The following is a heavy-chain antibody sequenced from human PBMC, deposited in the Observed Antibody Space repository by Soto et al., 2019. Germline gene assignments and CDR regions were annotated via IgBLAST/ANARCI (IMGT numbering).Heavy chain of an antibody. CDR3: AREVNNYYGMDV. CDR1: GASISSDDYY. Sequence: QVQLQESGPGLVKPSQTLSLTCSISGASISSDDYYWSWFRQPPGKGLEWIGYISYSGSTYYNPSLKCRITISVDTSKTQFSLILSSVTAADTAVFYCAREVNNYYGMDVWGQGTTVTVSS. V-gene: IGHV4-30-4*01. CDR2: ISYSGST. J-gene: IGHJ6*02.